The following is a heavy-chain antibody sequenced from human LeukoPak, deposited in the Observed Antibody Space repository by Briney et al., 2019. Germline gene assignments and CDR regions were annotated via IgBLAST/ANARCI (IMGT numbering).Heavy chain of an antibody. CDR2: MNPNSANT. CDR3: ARTLPGGVVDY. D-gene: IGHD1-14*01. CDR1: GYTFTSYD. V-gene: IGHV1-8*03. Sequence: ASVKVSCKASGYTFTSYDINWLRQATGQGLEWMGWMNPNSANTGYAQKFQGRVTISRDTSKSTAYMELSSLRSGDTAVYYCARTLPGGVVDYWGQGNLVTVSS. J-gene: IGHJ4*02.